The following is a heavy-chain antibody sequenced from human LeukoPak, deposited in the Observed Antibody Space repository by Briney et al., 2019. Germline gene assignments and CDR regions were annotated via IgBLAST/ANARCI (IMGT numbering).Heavy chain of an antibody. V-gene: IGHV3-21*01. CDR3: ARVFCSGGSCYWDY. CDR1: GFTFSSYS. Sequence: GGSLRLSCAASGFTFSSYSTNWVRQAPGKGLEWVSSISSSSSYIYYADSVKGRFTISRDNAKNSLYLQMNSLRAEDTAVYYCARVFCSGGSCYWDYWGQGTLVTVSS. CDR2: ISSSSSYI. D-gene: IGHD2-15*01. J-gene: IGHJ4*02.